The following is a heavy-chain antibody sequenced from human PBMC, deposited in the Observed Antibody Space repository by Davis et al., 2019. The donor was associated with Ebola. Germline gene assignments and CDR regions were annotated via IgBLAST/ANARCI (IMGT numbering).Heavy chain of an antibody. CDR1: GYTFTNYG. Sequence: ASVKVSCKTSGYTFTNYGITWVRQAPGQGREWMGWINPHNGNTNYAQNVQGRVTMTTDTSTSTAYMEVGSLRSDDTAVYYCARAQFPTTSDHWGQGTLVTVSS. CDR2: INPHNGNT. J-gene: IGHJ4*02. D-gene: IGHD1-1*01. CDR3: ARAQFPTTSDH. V-gene: IGHV1-18*04.